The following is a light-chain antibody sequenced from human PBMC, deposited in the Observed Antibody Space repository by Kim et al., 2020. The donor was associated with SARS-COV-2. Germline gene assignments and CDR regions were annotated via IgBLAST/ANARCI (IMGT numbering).Light chain of an antibody. CDR1: SSDVGGYNY. Sequence: SALTQPASVSGSPGQSITISCAGTSSDVGGYNYVSWYQQHPGKAPKLMIYDVINRPSGVSNRFSGSKSGNSASLTISGLQPEDEADYYCSSYTSSSSVVFGGGTQLTVL. CDR2: DVI. J-gene: IGLJ3*02. CDR3: SSYTSSSSVV. V-gene: IGLV2-14*03.